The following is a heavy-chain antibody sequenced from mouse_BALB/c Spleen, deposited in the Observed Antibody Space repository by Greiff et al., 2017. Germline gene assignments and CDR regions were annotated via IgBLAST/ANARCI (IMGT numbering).Heavy chain of an antibody. J-gene: IGHJ3*01. CDR2: INPSTGYT. V-gene: IGHV1-7*01. Sequence: QVQLQQSGAELAKPGASVKMSCKASGYTFTSYWMHWVKQRPGQGLEWIGYINPSTGYTEYNQKFKDKATLTADKSSSTAYMQLSSLTSEDSAVYYCAEGGTSYGSSYEAYWGQGTLVTVSA. CDR3: AEGGTSYGSSYEAY. D-gene: IGHD1-1*01. CDR1: GYTFTSYW.